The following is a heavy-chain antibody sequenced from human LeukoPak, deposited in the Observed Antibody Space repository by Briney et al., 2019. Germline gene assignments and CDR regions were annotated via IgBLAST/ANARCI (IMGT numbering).Heavy chain of an antibody. CDR1: GFTFSLYA. Sequence: PGGSLRLSCAASGFTFSLYAMHWVRQAPGKGLEWVAVIFYDGSKTYYADSVKGRFTISRDNSRSTLYLQMNSLRTEDTAVYYCAKVGVSSSWNYYYYGMDVWGHGTTVTVSS. CDR3: AKVGVSSSWNYYYYGMDV. D-gene: IGHD6-13*01. J-gene: IGHJ6*02. V-gene: IGHV3-30*18. CDR2: IFYDGSKT.